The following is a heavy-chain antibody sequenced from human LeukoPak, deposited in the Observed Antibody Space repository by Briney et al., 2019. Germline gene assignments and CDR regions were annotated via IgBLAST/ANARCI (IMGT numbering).Heavy chain of an antibody. CDR1: GYSFTSYW. CDR3: ARYPYSSSWYPYYFDY. J-gene: IGHJ4*02. V-gene: IGHV5-51*01. D-gene: IGHD6-13*01. Sequence: GESLKISCKGSGYSFTSYWIGWVRQMPGKGLEWMGIIYPGDSDTRYSPSFQGQVTISADKSISTAYLQWSSLKASDTARYYCARYPYSSSWYPYYFDYWGQGTLVTVSS. CDR2: IYPGDSDT.